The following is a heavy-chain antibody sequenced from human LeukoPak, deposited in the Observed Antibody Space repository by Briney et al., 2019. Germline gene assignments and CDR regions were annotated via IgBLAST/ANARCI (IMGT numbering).Heavy chain of an antibody. CDR2: IYYSGST. D-gene: IGHD1-14*01. CDR3: ARLLTSEYYFDY. CDR1: GGSLRSYY. Sequence: SETLSLTCTVSGGSLRSYYWRWLRQPPGKGLEWIGYIYYSGSTNYNPSLKSRVTISVDTSKNQFSLKLSSVTAADTAVYYCARLLTSEYYFDYWGQGTLVTVSS. J-gene: IGHJ4*02. V-gene: IGHV4-59*01.